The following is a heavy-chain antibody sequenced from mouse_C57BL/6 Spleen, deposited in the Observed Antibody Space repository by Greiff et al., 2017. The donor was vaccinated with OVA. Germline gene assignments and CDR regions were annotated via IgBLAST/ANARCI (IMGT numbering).Heavy chain of an antibody. CDR3: ARGGTTGVAGAY. CDR1: GYTFTSYW. Sequence: QVQLQQPGAELVKPGASVKLSCKASGYTFTSYWMHWVKQRPGQGLEWIGMIHPNSGSTNYNEKFKSKATLTVGKSSSTAYMQLSSLTSEDSAVYYCARGGTTGVAGAYWGQGTLVTVSA. J-gene: IGHJ3*01. D-gene: IGHD1-1*01. V-gene: IGHV1-64*01. CDR2: IHPNSGST.